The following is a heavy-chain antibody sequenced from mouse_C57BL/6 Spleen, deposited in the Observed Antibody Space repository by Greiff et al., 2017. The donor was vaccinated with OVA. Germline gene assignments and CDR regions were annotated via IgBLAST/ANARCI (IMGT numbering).Heavy chain of an antibody. CDR2: ISDGGSYT. CDR3: ARDGLTAQAQYYFDY. J-gene: IGHJ2*01. V-gene: IGHV5-4*01. D-gene: IGHD3-2*02. CDR1: GFTFSSYA. Sequence: EVQLVESGGGLVKPGGSLKLSCAASGFTFSSYAMSWVRQTPEKRLEWVATISDGGSYTYYPDNVKGRFTLSRDNAKNNLYLQMSHLKSEDTAMYYCARDGLTAQAQYYFDYWGKGTTLTVSS.